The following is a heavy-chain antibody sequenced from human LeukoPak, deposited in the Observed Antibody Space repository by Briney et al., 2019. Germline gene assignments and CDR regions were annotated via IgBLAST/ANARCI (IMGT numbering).Heavy chain of an antibody. J-gene: IGHJ6*03. CDR2: IIPILGIA. CDR3: ARASRGDIVVVPAAILGYYYYMDV. Sequence: SVKVSCKASGGTFSSYAISWVRQAPGQGLEWMGRIIPILGIANYAQKFQGRVTITADKSTSTAYMELRSLRSDDTAVYYCARASRGDIVVVPAAILGYYYYMDVWGKGTTVTVSS. V-gene: IGHV1-69*04. D-gene: IGHD2-2*01. CDR1: GGTFSSYA.